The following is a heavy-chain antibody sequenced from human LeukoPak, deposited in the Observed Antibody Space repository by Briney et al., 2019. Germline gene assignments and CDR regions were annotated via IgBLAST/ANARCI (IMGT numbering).Heavy chain of an antibody. CDR2: INHSGST. CDR1: GGSFSGYY. J-gene: IGHJ4*02. CDR3: ARLDGYNYDGFDY. D-gene: IGHD5-24*01. V-gene: IGHV4-34*01. Sequence: PSETLSLTCAVYGGSFSGYYWSWIRQPPGKGLEWIGEINHSGSTNYNPSLKSRVTISVDTSKNQFSLKLSSVTAADTAVYYCARLDGYNYDGFDYWGQGTLVTVSS.